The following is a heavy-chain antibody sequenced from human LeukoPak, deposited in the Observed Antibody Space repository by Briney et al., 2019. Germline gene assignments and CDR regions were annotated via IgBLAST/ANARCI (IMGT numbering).Heavy chain of an antibody. D-gene: IGHD6-19*01. CDR3: ARHAVYAGSGWAFDY. J-gene: IGHJ4*02. V-gene: IGHV4-39*07. Sequence: SETLSLTCTVSGGSISSSSYYWGWIRQPPGKGLEWIGSIYYRGSTYYNPSLKSRVTISVDTSKNQFSLKLSSVTAADTAVYFCARHAVYAGSGWAFDYWGQGTLVTVFS. CDR1: GGSISSSSYY. CDR2: IYYRGST.